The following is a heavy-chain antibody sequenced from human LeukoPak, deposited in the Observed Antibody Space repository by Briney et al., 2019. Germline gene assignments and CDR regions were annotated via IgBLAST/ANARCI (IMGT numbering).Heavy chain of an antibody. Sequence: GGSLRLSCAASGFTFSSYAMSWVRQAPGKGLEWVSSISGSGVNTYYADSVKGRFTISRDNSKRTLSLQMNSLRAEDTAVYYCAEIQLNSGLCYWGQGTLVTVSS. CDR2: ISGSGVNT. CDR3: AEIQLNSGLCY. J-gene: IGHJ4*02. V-gene: IGHV3-23*01. D-gene: IGHD5-12*01. CDR1: GFTFSSYA.